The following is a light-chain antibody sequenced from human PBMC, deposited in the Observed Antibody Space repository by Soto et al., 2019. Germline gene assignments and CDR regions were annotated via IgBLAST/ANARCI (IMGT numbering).Light chain of an antibody. J-gene: IGKJ4*01. Sequence: DIQLTQSPSTLSASVGERVTITCRASQTVNTWLAWYQHKPGKAPKLLLYDASVLETGVPSRFSGFSSGTEFTRTISSLQPDDFATYFCQQYNSYSPEGLTFGGGTKVEI. CDR3: QQYNSYSPEGLT. V-gene: IGKV1-5*01. CDR1: QTVNTW. CDR2: DAS.